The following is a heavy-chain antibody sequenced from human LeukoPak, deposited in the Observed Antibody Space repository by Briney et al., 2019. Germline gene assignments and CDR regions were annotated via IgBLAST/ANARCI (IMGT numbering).Heavy chain of an antibody. J-gene: IGHJ4*02. CDR3: ARDARGTGPNVPD. D-gene: IGHD1-1*01. CDR1: GFTFSSYA. Sequence: GGSLRLSCAASGFTFSSYAMHWVRQAPGKGLEWVAVISYDGSNKYYADSVKGRFTISRDNSKNTLYLQVNSLRAEDTAVYYCARDARGTGPNVPDWGQGTLVTVSS. V-gene: IGHV3-30-3*01. CDR2: ISYDGSNK.